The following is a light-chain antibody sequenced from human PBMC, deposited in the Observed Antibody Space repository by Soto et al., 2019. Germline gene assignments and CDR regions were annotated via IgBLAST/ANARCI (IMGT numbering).Light chain of an antibody. J-gene: IGLJ7*01. CDR2: EVS. CDR1: SSDVGGYNY. Sequence: QSALTQPASVSGSPGQSITISCTGTSSDVGGYNYVSWYQQHPGNAPKLMIYEVSNRPSGVSNRFSGSKSGNTASLTISGLQAEDEADYYCSSYTSSSTLAVFGGGTQLTVL. V-gene: IGLV2-14*01. CDR3: SSYTSSSTLAV.